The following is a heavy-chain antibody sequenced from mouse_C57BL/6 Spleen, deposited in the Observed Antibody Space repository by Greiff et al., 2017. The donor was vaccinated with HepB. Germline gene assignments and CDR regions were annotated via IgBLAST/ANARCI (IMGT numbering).Heavy chain of an antibody. CDR1: GYTFTSYG. CDR3: ASPYYGTDY. V-gene: IGHV1-81*01. Sequence: QVQLQQSGAELARPGASVKLSCKASGYTFTSYGISWVKQRTGQGLEWIGEIYPRSGNTYYNEKFKGKATLTADKSSSTAYMELRSLTSEDSAVYFCASPYYGTDYWGQGTTLTVSS. D-gene: IGHD1-1*01. J-gene: IGHJ2*01. CDR2: IYPRSGNT.